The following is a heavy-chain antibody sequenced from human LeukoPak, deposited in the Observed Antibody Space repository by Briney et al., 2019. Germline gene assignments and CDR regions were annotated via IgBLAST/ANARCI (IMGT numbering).Heavy chain of an antibody. CDR1: GYSFTSYW. V-gene: IGHV5-10-1*01. CDR3: ARHDPYYYGSGSSGKVYGMDV. D-gene: IGHD3-10*01. J-gene: IGHJ6*04. CDR2: IDTSDSYT. Sequence: GESLKISCKGSGYSFTSYWISWGRQMPGKGLEWMARIDTSDSYTNYSPSFQGHVTISADKSISTAYLQWSSLKASDTAMYYCARHDPYYYGSGSSGKVYGMDVWGKGTTVTVSS.